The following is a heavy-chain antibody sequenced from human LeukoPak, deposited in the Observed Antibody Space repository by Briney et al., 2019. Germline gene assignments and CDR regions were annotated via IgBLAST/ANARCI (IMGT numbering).Heavy chain of an antibody. CDR3: TTNDAFDI. J-gene: IGHJ3*02. Sequence: GGSLRLSCAASGFTVSSNYMSWVRQAPGKGLEWVGRIKTKPAGGTIEYAAPVRGRFTISRDDSKNMLFLQMNSLKTEDTAVYYCTTNDAFDIWGQGTMVTVSS. CDR2: IKTKPAGGTI. V-gene: IGHV3-15*01. CDR1: GFTVSSNY.